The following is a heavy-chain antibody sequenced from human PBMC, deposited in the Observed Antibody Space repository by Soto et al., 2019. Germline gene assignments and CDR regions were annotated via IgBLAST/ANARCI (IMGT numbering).Heavy chain of an antibody. CDR2: ISAYNGNT. CDR1: GYTFTSYG. CDR3: ARDLVDTAMVPDYGMDV. J-gene: IGHJ6*02. D-gene: IGHD5-18*01. V-gene: IGHV1-18*01. Sequence: GASVKVSCKASGYTFTSYGIIWVRQAPGQGLEWMGWISAYNGNTNYAQKLQGRVTMTTDTSTSTAYMELRSLRSDDTAVYYCARDLVDTAMVPDYGMDVWGQGTTVTVSS.